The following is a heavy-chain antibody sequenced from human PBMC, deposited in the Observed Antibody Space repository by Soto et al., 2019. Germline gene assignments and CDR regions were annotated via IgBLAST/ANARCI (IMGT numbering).Heavy chain of an antibody. CDR3: AKVSGYYDYIWGSYRFGY. CDR1: GFTFSSYA. D-gene: IGHD3-16*02. V-gene: IGHV3-23*01. J-gene: IGHJ4*02. Sequence: EVQLLESGGGLVQPGGSLRLSCAAAGFTFSSYAMSWVRQAPGKGLEWVSAISGSGGSTYYADSVKGRFTISRDNSKNTLYLQMNSLRAEDTAVYYCAKVSGYYDYIWGSYRFGYWGQGTLVTVSS. CDR2: ISGSGGST.